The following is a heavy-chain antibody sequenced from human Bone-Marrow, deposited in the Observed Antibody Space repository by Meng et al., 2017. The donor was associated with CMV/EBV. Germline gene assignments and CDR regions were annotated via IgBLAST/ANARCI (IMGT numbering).Heavy chain of an antibody. CDR3: ARNSGYDLGDAFDI. V-gene: IGHV3-21*01. Sequence: SGFTFSSDSMNWVRQAPGKGLEWVSSISSSSSYIYYADSVKGRFTISRDNAKNSLYLQMNSLRAEDTAVYYCARNSGYDLGDAFDIWGQGTMVTVSS. J-gene: IGHJ3*02. CDR2: ISSSSSYI. D-gene: IGHD5-12*01. CDR1: GFTFSSDS.